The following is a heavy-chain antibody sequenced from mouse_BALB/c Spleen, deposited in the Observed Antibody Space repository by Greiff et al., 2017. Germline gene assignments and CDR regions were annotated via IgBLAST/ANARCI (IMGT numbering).Heavy chain of an antibody. CDR3: ARDNWDGFAY. Sequence: EVQGVESGGGLVQPGGSLKLSCAASGFTFSSYGMSWVRQTPDKRLELVATINSNGGSTYYPDSVKGRFTISRDNAKNTLYLQMSSLKSEDTAMYYCARDNWDGFAYWGQGTLVTVSA. J-gene: IGHJ3*01. CDR1: GFTFSSYG. CDR2: INSNGGST. V-gene: IGHV5-6-3*01. D-gene: IGHD4-1*01.